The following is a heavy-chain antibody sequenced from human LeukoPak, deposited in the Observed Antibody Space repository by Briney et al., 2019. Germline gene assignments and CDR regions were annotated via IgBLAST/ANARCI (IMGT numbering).Heavy chain of an antibody. D-gene: IGHD6-19*01. CDR2: IYYSGTT. Sequence: SETLSLTCTVSGASITSHSWTWIRQPPGKGLEWIGYIYYSGTTNYNPSLKSRVTISRDTSKNQFPLKVTSVTAADTALYYCVQGSGWLDYWGQGTLVTASS. CDR3: VQGSGWLDY. J-gene: IGHJ4*02. CDR1: GASITSHS. V-gene: IGHV4-59*03.